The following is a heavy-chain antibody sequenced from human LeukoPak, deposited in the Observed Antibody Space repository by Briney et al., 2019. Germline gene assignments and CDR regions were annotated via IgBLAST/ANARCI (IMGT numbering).Heavy chain of an antibody. V-gene: IGHV3-30*18. D-gene: IGHD3-22*01. CDR2: ISYDGGYT. CDR3: AKDLADYYDSSGYYPDY. CDR1: GFTFSSYG. J-gene: IGHJ4*02. Sequence: GGSLRLSCAASGFTFSSYGIHWVRQAPGKGPEWVAVISYDGGYTYYADSVRGRFTIPRDNSKNTLYLQMNSLRAEDTAVYYCAKDLADYYDSSGYYPDYWGQGTLVTVSS.